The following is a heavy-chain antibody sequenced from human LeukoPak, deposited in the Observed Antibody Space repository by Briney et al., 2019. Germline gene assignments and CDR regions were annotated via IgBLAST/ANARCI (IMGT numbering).Heavy chain of an antibody. CDR2: ISAYNGNT. D-gene: IGHD3-22*01. Sequence: ASVKVSCKTSGFTFNTYGIAWVRQAPGQGLEWMGWISAYNGNTNHAQNLQDRVTMTTDTSTTTAYMELRGLRSDDTAVYYCAREGSLHHSGDYYLSWFDPWGQGTLVTVSS. CDR1: GFTFNTYG. V-gene: IGHV1-18*01. CDR3: AREGSLHHSGDYYLSWFDP. J-gene: IGHJ5*02.